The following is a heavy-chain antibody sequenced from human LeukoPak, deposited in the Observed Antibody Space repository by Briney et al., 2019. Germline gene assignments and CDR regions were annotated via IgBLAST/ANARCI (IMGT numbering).Heavy chain of an antibody. J-gene: IGHJ4*02. CDR1: GGSCSGYY. Sequence: SETLSLTCAVYGGSCSGYYWSWLRQPPGKGLVGIGDINHSGSTNYNPSLKSRVTISVDTSKNQFSLKLSSVTAADTAVYYCARVYADTAMAVHFDYWGQGTLVTVSS. V-gene: IGHV4-34*01. D-gene: IGHD5-18*01. CDR2: INHSGST. CDR3: ARVYADTAMAVHFDY.